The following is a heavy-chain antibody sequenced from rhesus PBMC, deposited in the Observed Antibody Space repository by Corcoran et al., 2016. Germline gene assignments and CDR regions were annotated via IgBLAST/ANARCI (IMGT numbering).Heavy chain of an antibody. CDR3: ASENWNYGVDA. J-gene: IGHJ6*01. V-gene: IGHV4-169*02. CDR2: SDGRGSRT. CDR1: GGSLSSSY. D-gene: IGHD1-26*01. Sequence: QLQLPESGPGLVKPSETLSVTCAVSGGSLSSSYWSWIRPAPGKGLEWIGYSDGRGSRTNYNPALKSRGTRAGETAKNQLSLKLSAVTAAYTAGYYCASENWNYGVDAWGQGGIVTVSS.